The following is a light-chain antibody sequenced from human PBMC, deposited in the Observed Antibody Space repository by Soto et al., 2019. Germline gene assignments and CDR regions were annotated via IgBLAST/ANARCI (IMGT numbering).Light chain of an antibody. CDR3: QQYHNLWT. CDR2: RSS. CDR1: HYIYSN. V-gene: IGKV3-15*01. Sequence: EIVMTQSPATLSVSPGERATLSCTAIHYIYSNVAWFQQRPGQAPRLLIYRSSTRATGTPARFTGSGSGTEFNLTITSLQSEDFALYYCQQYHNLWTFGQGTEVEIK. J-gene: IGKJ1*01.